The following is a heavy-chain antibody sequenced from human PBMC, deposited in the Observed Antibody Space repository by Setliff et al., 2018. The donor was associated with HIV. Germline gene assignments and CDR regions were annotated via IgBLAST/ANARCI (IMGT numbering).Heavy chain of an antibody. CDR2: IYYSGST. CDR3: ASSNYRLVYFDY. V-gene: IGHV4-59*01. D-gene: IGHD1-7*01. CDR1: GGSISSYY. J-gene: IGHJ4*02. Sequence: ASETLSLTCTVSGGSISSYYWSWIRQPPGKGLEWIGYIYYSGSTNYNPSLKSRVTISVDTSKNQFSLKLSSVTAADTAVYYCASSNYRLVYFDYWGQGTLVTVSS.